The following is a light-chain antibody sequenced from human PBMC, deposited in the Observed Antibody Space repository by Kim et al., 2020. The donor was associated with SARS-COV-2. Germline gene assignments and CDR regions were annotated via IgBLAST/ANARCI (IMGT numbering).Light chain of an antibody. Sequence: EIVLTQSPGTLSLSLGERATLSCRASQRVSSSYLAWYQQKPGLAPRLLIYDASSRATGIPDRFSGSGSGTDFILTISRLEPEDFAVYYCQQYGTSPITFGQGTRLEIK. V-gene: IGKV3D-20*01. CDR2: DAS. CDR1: QRVSSSY. J-gene: IGKJ5*01. CDR3: QQYGTSPIT.